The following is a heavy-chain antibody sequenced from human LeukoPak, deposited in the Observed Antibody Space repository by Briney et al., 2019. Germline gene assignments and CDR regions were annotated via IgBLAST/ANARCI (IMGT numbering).Heavy chain of an antibody. D-gene: IGHD2-8*02. CDR3: ARHYLVGYKVFGP. CDR2: INYRGTT. J-gene: IGHJ5*02. V-gene: IGHV4-39*01. CDR1: GDSISSGSYY. Sequence: PSETLSLTCTVSGDSISSGSYYWGWIRQTPGKGLEWIGSINYRGTTYYNASLKSRVTVSVDTSKNQFSLKLNSVTAADTAVYYCARHYLVGYKVFGPWGQGTLVTVSS.